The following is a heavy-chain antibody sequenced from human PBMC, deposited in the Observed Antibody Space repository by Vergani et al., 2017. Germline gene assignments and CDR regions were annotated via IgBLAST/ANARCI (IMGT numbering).Heavy chain of an antibody. D-gene: IGHD5-18*01. V-gene: IGHV3-64*01. Sequence: EVQLVESGGGLVQPGGSLRLSCAASGFTFSSYAMHWVRQAPGKGLEYVSAISSNGGSTYYANSVKGRFTISRDNSKNTLYLQMNSLRAEDTAVYYCAKDLSMADTAMVTAFNWGQGTLVTVSS. J-gene: IGHJ4*02. CDR2: ISSNGGST. CDR3: AKDLSMADTAMVTAFN. CDR1: GFTFSSYA.